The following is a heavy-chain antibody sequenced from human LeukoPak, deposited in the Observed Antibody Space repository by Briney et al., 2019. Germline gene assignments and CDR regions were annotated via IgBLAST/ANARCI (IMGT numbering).Heavy chain of an antibody. CDR1: GLTFGDYA. D-gene: IGHD5-18*01. V-gene: IGHV3-49*03. CDR2: IRSKAYGGTT. CDR3: TRVATPWYSYGYFDY. Sequence: GGSLRLSCTASGLTFGDYAMSWFRQAPGKGLEWVGFIRSKAYGGTTEYAASVKGRFTISRDDSKSIAYLQMNSLKTEDTAVYYCTRVATPWYSYGYFDYWGQGTLVTVSS. J-gene: IGHJ4*02.